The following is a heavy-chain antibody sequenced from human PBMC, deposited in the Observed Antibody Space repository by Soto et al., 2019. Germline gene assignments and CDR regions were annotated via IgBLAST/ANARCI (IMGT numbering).Heavy chain of an antibody. Sequence: PGGSLRLSCVGSGFTFSTYSINWVRQAPGKGLEWVSSISSRSDIYYADSVKGRFTISRDNARNSVSLQMNSLRAEDTAVYYCAREYTAWPLAYGLDVWGQGTTVTVSS. J-gene: IGHJ6*02. CDR2: ISSRSDI. CDR1: GFTFSTYS. V-gene: IGHV3-21*01. CDR3: AREYTAWPLAYGLDV. D-gene: IGHD2-2*02.